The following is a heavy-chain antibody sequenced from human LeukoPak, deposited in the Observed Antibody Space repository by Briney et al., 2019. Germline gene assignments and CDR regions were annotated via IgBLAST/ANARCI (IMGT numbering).Heavy chain of an antibody. Sequence: GGSLRLSCEASGFTFSGYAVSWVRQAPGKGLEWVSGFGTDGNTHYAESVRGRFDISRDDAANSLYLQMISLRAEDTAVYYCARGRPTTTIFDSWGRGTLVTVSS. CDR2: FGTDGNT. CDR3: ARGRPTTTIFDS. CDR1: GFTFSGYA. D-gene: IGHD1-1*01. J-gene: IGHJ4*01. V-gene: IGHV3-23*01.